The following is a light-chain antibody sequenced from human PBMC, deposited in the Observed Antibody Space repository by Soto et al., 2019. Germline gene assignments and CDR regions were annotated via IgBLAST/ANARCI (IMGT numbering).Light chain of an antibody. V-gene: IGKV1-5*03. J-gene: IGKJ4*01. CDR2: QAS. Sequence: DIQMTQSPSTLSASVGDRVTTTCRASQSISSWLAWYQQKPGKAPKLLIYQASTLESGVPSRFSGRGSGTELTLPITSLQPDDFATYYYQQYNSYPVTFGGGTRVEIK. CDR1: QSISSW. CDR3: QQYNSYPVT.